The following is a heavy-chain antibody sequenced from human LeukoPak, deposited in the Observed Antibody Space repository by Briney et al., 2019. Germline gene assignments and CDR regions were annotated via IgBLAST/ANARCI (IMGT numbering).Heavy chain of an antibody. CDR1: GYTFTSYG. CDR2: ISAYNGNT. Sequence: GASVKVSCKASGYTFTSYGISWVRQAPGQGLEWMGWISAYNGNTNYAQKLQGRVTMTTDTSTSTAYMELRSLRSDDTAVYYCARSGEENYYDSSGQVSPFDYWGQGTLVTVSS. J-gene: IGHJ4*02. V-gene: IGHV1-18*01. CDR3: ARSGEENYYDSSGQVSPFDY. D-gene: IGHD3-22*01.